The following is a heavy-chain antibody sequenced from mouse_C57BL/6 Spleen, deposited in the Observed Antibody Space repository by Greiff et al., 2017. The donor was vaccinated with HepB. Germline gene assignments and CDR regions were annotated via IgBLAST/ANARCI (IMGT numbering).Heavy chain of an antibody. CDR1: GFTFSSYA. J-gene: IGHJ2*01. D-gene: IGHD2-4*01. V-gene: IGHV5-4*01. CDR2: ISDGGSYT. CDR3: ARERGDYEGIDD. Sequence: EVQVVESGGGLVKPGGSLKLSCAASGFTFSSYAMSWVRQTPEKRLEWVATISDGGSYTYYPDNVKGRFTISRDNAKNNLYLQMSHLKSEDTAMYYCARERGDYEGIDDWGKGTTRTVST.